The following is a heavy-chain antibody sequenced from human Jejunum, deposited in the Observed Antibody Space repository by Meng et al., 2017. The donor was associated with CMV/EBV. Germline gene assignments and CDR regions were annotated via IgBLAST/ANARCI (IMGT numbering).Heavy chain of an antibody. CDR3: AKDRITMVRGINPSFDF. CDR1: TFSTYG. D-gene: IGHD3-10*01. Sequence: TFSTYGMHWVRQAPGKGLEWVAVIFYDGSKKYYVDSVKGRFTISRDNAKNTLYLQMTSLRVEDTAVYYCAKDRITMVRGINPSFDFWGQGNLVTVSS. CDR2: IFYDGSKK. J-gene: IGHJ4*02. V-gene: IGHV3-33*06.